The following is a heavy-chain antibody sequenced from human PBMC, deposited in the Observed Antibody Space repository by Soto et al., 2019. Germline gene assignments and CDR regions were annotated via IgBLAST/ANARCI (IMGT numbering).Heavy chain of an antibody. Sequence: SVTLSLTCTVSGGSISSYYWSWIRQPPGKGLEWIGYIYYSGSTNYNPSLKSRVTISVDTSKNQFSLKLSSVTAADTAVYYCAREFRVTTYYYYGMDVWGQGTTVTVSS. CDR1: GGSISSYY. CDR2: IYYSGST. J-gene: IGHJ6*02. D-gene: IGHD4-4*01. CDR3: AREFRVTTYYYYGMDV. V-gene: IGHV4-59*12.